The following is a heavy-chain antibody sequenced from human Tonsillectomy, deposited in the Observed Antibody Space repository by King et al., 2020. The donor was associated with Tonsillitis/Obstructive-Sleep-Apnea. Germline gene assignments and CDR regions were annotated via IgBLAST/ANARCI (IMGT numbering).Heavy chain of an antibody. CDR1: GGSVSSGSYY. J-gene: IGHJ6*03. CDR2: IYYSGST. D-gene: IGHD2-2*01. Sequence: QLQESGPGLVKPSETLSLTCTVSGGSVSSGSYYWSWIRQPPGKGLEWIGYIYYSGSTNYNPSLKSRVTISVDTSKNQFSLKLSSVTAADTAVYYCARGGYCSSTSCPADYYYYYMDVWGKGTTVTVSS. V-gene: IGHV4-61*01. CDR3: ARGGYCSSTSCPADYYYYYMDV.